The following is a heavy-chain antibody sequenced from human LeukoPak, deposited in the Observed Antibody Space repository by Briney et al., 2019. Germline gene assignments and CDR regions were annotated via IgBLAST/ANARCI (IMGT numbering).Heavy chain of an antibody. D-gene: IGHD6-19*01. CDR1: GFTFSSYG. CDR3: ARAPGGPYSSGSWFDP. J-gene: IGHJ5*02. V-gene: IGHV3-30*04. CDR2: ISYDGSNK. Sequence: TGGSLRLSCAASGFTFSSYGMRWVRQAPGKGLEWVAVISYDGSNKYYADSVKGRFTISRDNSKNTLYLQMNSLRAEDTAVYYCARAPGGPYSSGSWFDPWGQGTLVTVSS.